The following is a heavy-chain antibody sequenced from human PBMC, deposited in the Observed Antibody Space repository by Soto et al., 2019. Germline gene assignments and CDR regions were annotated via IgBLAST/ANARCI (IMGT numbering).Heavy chain of an antibody. Sequence: SETLSLTCTVSGGSISSYYWSWIRQPPGKGLEWIGYIYYSGSTNYNPSLKSRVTISVDTSKNQFSLKLSSVTAADTAVYYCARGRSAKKYYYDSSGPGGWFDPWGQGTLVTVSS. CDR2: IYYSGST. CDR3: ARGRSAKKYYYDSSGPGGWFDP. V-gene: IGHV4-59*12. D-gene: IGHD3-22*01. J-gene: IGHJ5*02. CDR1: GGSISSYY.